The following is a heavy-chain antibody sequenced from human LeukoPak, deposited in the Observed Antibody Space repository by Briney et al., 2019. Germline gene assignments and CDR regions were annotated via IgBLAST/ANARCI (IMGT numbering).Heavy chain of an antibody. D-gene: IGHD1-26*01. CDR2: INPDSGGT. CDR1: GYTFTGYY. J-gene: IGHJ4*02. Sequence: GASVKVSCKASGYTFTGYYMHWVRQAPGQGLEWMGWINPDSGGTNYAQKFQGRVTMTRDTSISTAYMELSRLRSDDTAVYYCARDTTQGGRGVFDYWGQGTLVTVSS. V-gene: IGHV1-2*02. CDR3: ARDTTQGGRGVFDY.